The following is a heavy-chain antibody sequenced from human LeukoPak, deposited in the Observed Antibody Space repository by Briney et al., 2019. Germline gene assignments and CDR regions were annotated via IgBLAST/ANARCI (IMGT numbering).Heavy chain of an antibody. J-gene: IGHJ3*02. CDR3: ARHSQWGVIPWAFHI. V-gene: IGHV4-38-2*01. CDR2: IFHSGST. D-gene: IGHD3-16*02. CDR1: DFSISSDYY. Sequence: SETLSLTCAVSDFSISSDYYWGWIRQPPGKGLEWIGTIFHSGSTYCNPSLKSRVTISVDTSKNRFSLKLNSVTAADTAVYYCARHSQWGVIPWAFHIWGQGTMVTVSS.